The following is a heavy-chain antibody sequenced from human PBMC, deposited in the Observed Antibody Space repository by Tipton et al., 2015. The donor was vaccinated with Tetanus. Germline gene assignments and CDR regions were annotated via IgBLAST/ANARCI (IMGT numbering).Heavy chain of an antibody. CDR2: IDYFGTT. J-gene: IGHJ1*01. CDR1: GGSISTYH. D-gene: IGHD3-3*01. CDR3: ARTSGYLYSNH. Sequence: LSLTCTVSGGSISTYHWNWIRQSPGKGLEWIGYIDYFGTTKYNPSLKSRVAMSVDTSKNQLSLKLSSVTSADTAVYYCARTSGYLYSNHWGQGTLVTVSS. V-gene: IGHV4-59*01.